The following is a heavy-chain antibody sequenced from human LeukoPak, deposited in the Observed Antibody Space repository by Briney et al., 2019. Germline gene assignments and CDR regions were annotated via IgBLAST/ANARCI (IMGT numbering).Heavy chain of an antibody. Sequence: VASVTVSCKASGYTFTSYGISWVRQAPGQGLEWMGWISAYNGNTNYAQKLQGRVTMTTDTSTSTAYMELRSLRSDDTAVYYCARVGSSSWINNWFDPWGQGTLVTVSS. J-gene: IGHJ5*02. CDR3: ARVGSSSWINNWFDP. V-gene: IGHV1-18*01. CDR1: GYTFTSYG. D-gene: IGHD6-13*01. CDR2: ISAYNGNT.